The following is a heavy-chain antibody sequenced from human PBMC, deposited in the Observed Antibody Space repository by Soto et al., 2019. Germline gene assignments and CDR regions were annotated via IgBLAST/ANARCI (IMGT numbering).Heavy chain of an antibody. V-gene: IGHV3-33*01. Sequence: QVQLVESGGAVVQPGRSLRLACETSGFIFSDYGMHWVRQAPGKGLEWVAVIYYDGSNEHYSDSVRGRFTISRDNSKNILYLQMNSLRAEDTAIYYCARWWNDEEWVETMDVWGHGTTVTVSS. CDR2: IYYDGSNE. D-gene: IGHD1-1*01. J-gene: IGHJ6*01. CDR3: ARWWNDEEWVETMDV. CDR1: GFIFSDYG.